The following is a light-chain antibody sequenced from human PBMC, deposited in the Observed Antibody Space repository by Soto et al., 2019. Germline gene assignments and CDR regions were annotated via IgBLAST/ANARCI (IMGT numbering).Light chain of an antibody. Sequence: EIVLTQSPDTLSLSPRERATLSCGASHNVYINSLAWYQQKAGQPPRLLIYGSSTRATDVPDRFSGSGSGTDFVLTISRLDPEDCGMYYCQQYGGLPFTFGPGTRVDIK. J-gene: IGKJ3*01. CDR3: QQYGGLPFT. V-gene: IGKV3-20*01. CDR1: HNVYINS. CDR2: GSS.